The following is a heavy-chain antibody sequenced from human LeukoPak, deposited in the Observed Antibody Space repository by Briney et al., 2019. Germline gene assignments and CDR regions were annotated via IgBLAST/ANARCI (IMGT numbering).Heavy chain of an antibody. CDR2: IGGTGDKT. D-gene: IGHD6-19*01. CDR3: AKDPVVYHGGSGWHYFDY. CDR1: RFTFSSYA. J-gene: IGHJ4*02. Sequence: GGSLRLSCAASRFTFSSYAMSWVRQAPGRGLEWVSTIGGTGDKTHYADSVKGRFTISRDNSMDTLYLQMNSLKAEDTAVYYCAKDPVVYHGGSGWHYFDYWGQGTLVTVSS. V-gene: IGHV3-23*01.